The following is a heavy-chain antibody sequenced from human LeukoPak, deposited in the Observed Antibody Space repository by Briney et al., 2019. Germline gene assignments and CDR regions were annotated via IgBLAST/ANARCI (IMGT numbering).Heavy chain of an antibody. CDR1: GGSFSGYY. Sequence: LSLTCAVYGGSFSGYYWSWIRQAPGKGLEWVSYISSSGSTIYYADSVKGRFTISRDNAKNSLYLQMNSLRAEDTAVYYCAREGYSSGTAFDYWGQGTLVTVSS. CDR2: ISSSGSTI. CDR3: AREGYSSGTAFDY. V-gene: IGHV3-11*01. D-gene: IGHD6-19*01. J-gene: IGHJ4*02.